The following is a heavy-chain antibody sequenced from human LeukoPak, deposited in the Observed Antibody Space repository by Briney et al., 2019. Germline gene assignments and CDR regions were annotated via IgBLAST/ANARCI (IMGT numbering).Heavy chain of an antibody. V-gene: IGHV4-59*01. D-gene: IGHD2-2*01. CDR3: ARGWGVVPAFDY. CDR2: IYYSGST. CDR1: GGSISSYY. J-gene: IGHJ4*02. Sequence: PSETLSLTCTDSGGSISSYYWSWIRQPPGKGLEWIGYIYYSGSTNYNPSLTSRVTISVDTSKNQFSLKLSSVTAADTAVYYCARGWGVVPAFDYWGQGPLVTVSS.